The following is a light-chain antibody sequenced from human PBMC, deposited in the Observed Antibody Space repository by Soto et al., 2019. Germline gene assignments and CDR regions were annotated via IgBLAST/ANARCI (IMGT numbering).Light chain of an antibody. CDR2: EVN. J-gene: IGLJ1*01. CDR3: SSFSSDTTLFV. CDR1: SSDIGTYKY. V-gene: IGLV2-14*01. Sequence: QSVLTQPASVSGSPGQSITISCTGTSSDIGTYKYVSWFQHHPGKAPKLIIYEVNYRPSGVSYRFSGSKSGNTASLTISGLQAEDEADYYCSSFSSDTTLFVFGGGTKLTVL.